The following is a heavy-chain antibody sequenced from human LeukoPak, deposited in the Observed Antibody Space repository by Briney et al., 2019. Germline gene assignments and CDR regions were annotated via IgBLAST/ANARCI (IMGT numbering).Heavy chain of an antibody. Sequence: GGSLRLSCAASGFTFSSYAMHWVRQAPGKGLEWVAVIRYDGSNKYYADSVKGRFTISRDNSKNTLYLQMNSLRAEDTAVYYCAKGSPGAARGDYWGQGTLVTVSS. CDR2: IRYDGSNK. CDR1: GFTFSSYA. V-gene: IGHV3-30*02. D-gene: IGHD6-6*01. J-gene: IGHJ4*02. CDR3: AKGSPGAARGDY.